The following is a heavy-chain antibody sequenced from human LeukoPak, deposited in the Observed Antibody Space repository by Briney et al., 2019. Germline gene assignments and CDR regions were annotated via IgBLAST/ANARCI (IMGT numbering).Heavy chain of an antibody. V-gene: IGHV1-46*01. J-gene: IGHJ6*02. Sequence: ASVKVSCKASGYTCPSYFMHWVRQAPGQGLEWMGIINPTGGSTTYAQKFQGRVTMTTDTSTSTAYMELRNLRSDDTAVYYCARDYPIAVAGMNFYYYYGMDVWGQGTTVTVSS. CDR3: ARDYPIAVAGMNFYYYYGMDV. CDR1: GYTCPSYF. D-gene: IGHD6-19*01. CDR2: INPTGGST.